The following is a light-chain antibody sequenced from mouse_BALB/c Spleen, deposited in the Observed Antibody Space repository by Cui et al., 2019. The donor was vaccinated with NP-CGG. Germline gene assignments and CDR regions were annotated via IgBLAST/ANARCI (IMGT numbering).Light chain of an antibody. CDR2: GTN. CDR1: TGAVTTSNY. V-gene: IGLV1*01. CDR3: ALWYSNHWV. J-gene: IGLJ1*01. Sequence: QAVVTQESALTTSPGETVTFTCRSSTGAVTTSNYANWVQEKPDHLFTGLIGGTNNRPPGVPARFAGSLIGDKAALTIPGAQTEDEAIYFCALWYSNHWVFGGGTKLTVL.